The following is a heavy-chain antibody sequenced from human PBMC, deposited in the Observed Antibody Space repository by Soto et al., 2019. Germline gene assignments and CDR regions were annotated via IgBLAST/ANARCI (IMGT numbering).Heavy chain of an antibody. V-gene: IGHV3-74*01. D-gene: IGHD6-13*01. CDR2: INHDGSKT. CDR3: VREPWGFSGTWYDY. CDR1: QFSFSSYW. Sequence: VGSLRLSCAASQFSFSSYWMHWVRQVPGKGPAWVSRINHDGSKTEYADSVKGRFTISRDNTNNTLYLQMNSLRVEDTAMYYCVREPWGFSGTWYDYWGQGTLVTVSS. J-gene: IGHJ4*02.